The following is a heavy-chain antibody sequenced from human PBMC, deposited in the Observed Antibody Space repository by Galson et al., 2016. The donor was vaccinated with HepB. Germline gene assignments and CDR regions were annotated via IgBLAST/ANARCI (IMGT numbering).Heavy chain of an antibody. Sequence: SLRLSCAASGFIFTNYAMSWVRQAPGKGLEWVSAISTGGGGTYYADSVKGRFTISRNNSKNTLYLQMNILTAEATAVYYCARRYGDYSYRWGQGTLVTVSS. CDR2: ISTGGGGT. J-gene: IGHJ1*01. V-gene: IGHV3-23*01. D-gene: IGHD4-17*01. CDR1: GFIFTNYA. CDR3: ARRYGDYSYR.